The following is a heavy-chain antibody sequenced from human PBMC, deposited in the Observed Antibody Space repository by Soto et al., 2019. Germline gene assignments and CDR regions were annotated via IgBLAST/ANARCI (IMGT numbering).Heavy chain of an antibody. D-gene: IGHD2-15*01. CDR2: IWFDGNNK. J-gene: IGHJ5*02. Sequence: GGSLRLSCVASGFTFSSFAMHWVRQAPGKGLEWVAIIWFDGNNKFHADSVKDRSIISRDNSKNTLYLTMNSLRVEDTAMYYCAREAGYCSSSNCYDGWVDPWGQGTLVTVSS. CDR1: GFTFSSFA. CDR3: AREAGYCSSSNCYDGWVDP. V-gene: IGHV3-33*01.